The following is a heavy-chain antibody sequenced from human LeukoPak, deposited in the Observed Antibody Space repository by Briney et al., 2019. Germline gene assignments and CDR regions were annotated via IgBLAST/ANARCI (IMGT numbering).Heavy chain of an antibody. CDR3: AKPFGEIDY. CDR1: GFTFSSYA. J-gene: IGHJ4*02. V-gene: IGHV3-30-3*01. D-gene: IGHD3-10*01. Sequence: GGSLRLSSAASGFTFSSYAMHWVRQAPGKGLEWVAVISYDGSNKYYADSVKGRFTISRDNSKNTLYLQMNSLRAEDTAVYYCAKPFGEIDYWGQGTLVTVSS. CDR2: ISYDGSNK.